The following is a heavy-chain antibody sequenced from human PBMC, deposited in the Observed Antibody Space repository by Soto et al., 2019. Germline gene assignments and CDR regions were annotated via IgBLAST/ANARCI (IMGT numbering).Heavy chain of an antibody. V-gene: IGHV3-23*01. J-gene: IGHJ6*03. CDR2: ISGSGGST. CDR3: AKVHDYSILYYMDV. D-gene: IGHD2-21*01. Sequence: GGSLRLSCAASGFTFSSYAMSWVRQAPGKGLEWVSAISGSGGSTYYADSVKGRFTISRDNSKNTLYLQMNSLRAEDTAVYYCAKVHDYSILYYMDVWGKGTTVTVSS. CDR1: GFTFSSYA.